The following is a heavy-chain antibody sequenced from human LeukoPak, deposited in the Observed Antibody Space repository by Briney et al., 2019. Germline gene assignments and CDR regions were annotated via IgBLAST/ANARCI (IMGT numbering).Heavy chain of an antibody. V-gene: IGHV3-21*01. Sequence: GGSLRLSCAAPGFTFSNYAMNWVRQAPGKGLEWVSSISSSGSYIYYADSVKGRFTISRDNAKNSQYLQMNSLRAEDTAVYYCASRNQYCGGDCFWAFDIWGQGTMVTVSS. J-gene: IGHJ3*02. D-gene: IGHD2-21*02. CDR1: GFTFSNYA. CDR2: ISSSGSYI. CDR3: ASRNQYCGGDCFWAFDI.